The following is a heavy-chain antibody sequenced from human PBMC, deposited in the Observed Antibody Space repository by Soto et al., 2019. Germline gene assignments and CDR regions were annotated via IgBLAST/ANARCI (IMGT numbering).Heavy chain of an antibody. J-gene: IGHJ4*02. CDR1: GGSFSGYY. CDR2: INHTGST. Sequence: QVQLQQWGAGLLKPSETLSLTCAVYGGSFSGYYWSWIRQPPGKGMEWIGEINHTGSTNYNPSLKSRVTISVDTSKNQFSLKLSSVTAADTAVNYCASGDYYFDYWCQGTLVTVSS. CDR3: ASGDYYFDY. D-gene: IGHD2-21*02. V-gene: IGHV4-34*01.